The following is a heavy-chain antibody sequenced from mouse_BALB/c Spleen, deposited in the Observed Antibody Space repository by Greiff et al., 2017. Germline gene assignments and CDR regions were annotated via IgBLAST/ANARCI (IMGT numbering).Heavy chain of an antibody. J-gene: IGHJ3*01. CDR1: GYTFTSYY. D-gene: IGHD2-1*01. V-gene: IGHV1S81*02. CDR3: TRSRGNYVTWFAY. Sequence: VQLQQPGAELVKPGASVKLSCKASGYTFTSYYMYWVKQRPGQGLEWIGGINPSNGGTNFNEKFKSKATLTVDKSSSTAYMQLSSLTSEDSAVYYCTRSRGNYVTWFAYWGQGTLVTVSA. CDR2: INPSNGGT.